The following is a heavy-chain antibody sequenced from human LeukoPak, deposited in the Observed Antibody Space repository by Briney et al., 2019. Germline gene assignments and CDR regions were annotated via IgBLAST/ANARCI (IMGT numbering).Heavy chain of an antibody. J-gene: IGHJ4*02. CDR3: ARGPNSNWSGLDF. CDR1: GFSFSRHC. Sequence: GGSLRLSCIASGFSFSRHCMRWARQLPGKGLVWVSRISPTGSTTSYAGSVKGRFTVSRDNAKNTLYLQVNNLRAEDTAVYYCARGPNSNWSGLDFWGQGTLLTVSS. V-gene: IGHV3-74*01. D-gene: IGHD6-6*01. CDR2: ISPTGSTT.